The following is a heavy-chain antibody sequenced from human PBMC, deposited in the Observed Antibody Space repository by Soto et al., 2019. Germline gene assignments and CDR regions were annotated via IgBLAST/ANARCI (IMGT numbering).Heavy chain of an antibody. J-gene: IGHJ4*02. V-gene: IGHV4-31*03. D-gene: IGHD2-15*01. CDR3: ARDAPGVAPY. CDR1: GGSINSGDSY. CDR2: INYRGST. Sequence: QVQLQESGPGLVRPSQTLSLTCTVSGGSINSGDSYWNWIRQHPEKGLEWIGYINYRGSTFYNPSPKSRIIISIDTSKYESSLQLSPVPAADTAVYYCARDAPGVAPYWGQGTLVTVSS.